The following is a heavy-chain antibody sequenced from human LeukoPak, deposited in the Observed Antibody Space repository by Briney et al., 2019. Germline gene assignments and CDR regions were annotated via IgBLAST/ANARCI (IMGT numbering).Heavy chain of an antibody. V-gene: IGHV4-61*02. CDR2: IYTSGST. D-gene: IGHD5-18*01. Sequence: ESGPTLVNPTQTLTLTCTFSGFSLSTSGMRVSWIRQPAGKGLEWIGRIYTSGSTNYNPSLKSRVTMSVDTSKNQFSLKLSSVTAADTAVYYCARDGFVRYSYGYWFDPWGQGTLVTVSS. J-gene: IGHJ5*02. CDR3: ARDGFVRYSYGYWFDP. CDR1: GFSLSTSG.